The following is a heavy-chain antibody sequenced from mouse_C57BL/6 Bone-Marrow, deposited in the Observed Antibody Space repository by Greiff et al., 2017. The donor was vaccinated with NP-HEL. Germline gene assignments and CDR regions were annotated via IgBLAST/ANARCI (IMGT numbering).Heavy chain of an antibody. D-gene: IGHD1-1*01. Sequence: DVQLQESGAELVRPGASVKLSCTASGFNIKDDYMHWVKQRPEQGLEWIGWIDPENGDTEYASKFQGKATITADTSSNTAYLQLSSLTSEDTAVYYCTFITTVVERFAYWGQGTLVTVSA. CDR3: TFITTVVERFAY. CDR1: GFNIKDDY. J-gene: IGHJ3*01. V-gene: IGHV14-4*01. CDR2: IDPENGDT.